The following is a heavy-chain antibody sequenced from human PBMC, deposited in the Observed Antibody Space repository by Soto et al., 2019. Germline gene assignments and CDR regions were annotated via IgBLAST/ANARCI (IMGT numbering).Heavy chain of an antibody. V-gene: IGHV1-3*01. CDR3: AREYSNIGDFDY. CDR1: GYTFTSYA. D-gene: IGHD3-10*01. CDR2: INAGNGNT. Sequence: VASVKVSCKASGYTFTSYAMHWVRQAPGQRLEWMGWINAGNGNTKYSQKFQGRVTITRDTSASTAYMELSSLRSEDTAVYYCAREYSNIGDFDYWGQGTLVTLSS. J-gene: IGHJ4*02.